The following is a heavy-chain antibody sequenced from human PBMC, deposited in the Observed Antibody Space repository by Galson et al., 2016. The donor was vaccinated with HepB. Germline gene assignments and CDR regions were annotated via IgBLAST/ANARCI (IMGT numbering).Heavy chain of an antibody. D-gene: IGHD2-15*01. J-gene: IGHJ3*02. CDR3: ARDSGFCSGGSCYGDAFDI. CDR2: IKQDGIEK. Sequence: SLRLSCAASGLTFSSYWMTWVRQAPGKGLEWVANIKQDGIEKYHVDSVKGRFTISRDNAKNSLYLQMNSLRAEDTAVYYCARDSGFCSGGSCYGDAFDIWGQGTMVTVSS. CDR1: GLTFSSYW. V-gene: IGHV3-7*01.